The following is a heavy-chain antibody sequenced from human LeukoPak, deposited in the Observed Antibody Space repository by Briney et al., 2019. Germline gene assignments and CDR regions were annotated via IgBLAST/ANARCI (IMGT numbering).Heavy chain of an antibody. CDR3: AKDPRYCSGGRCNTPNAFDI. CDR1: GFTFSSYS. CDR2: IWYDGSKV. D-gene: IGHD2-15*01. V-gene: IGHV3-33*06. Sequence: EGSLRLSCAASGFTFSSYSMNWVRQAPGKGLEWVAVIWYDGSKVYYADSVKGRFTISRDNSKNTLYLQMNSLRAEDTAVYYCAKDPRYCSGGRCNTPNAFDIWGQGTMVTVSS. J-gene: IGHJ3*02.